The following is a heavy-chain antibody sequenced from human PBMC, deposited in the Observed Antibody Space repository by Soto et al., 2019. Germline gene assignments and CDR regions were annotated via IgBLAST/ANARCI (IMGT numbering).Heavy chain of an antibody. J-gene: IGHJ4*02. CDR3: ARQLSSSWRQLDY. V-gene: IGHV4-39*01. D-gene: IGHD6-13*01. CDR1: GGSISSSSYC. CDR2: IYYSGST. Sequence: PSETLSLTCTVSGGSISSSSYCWGRIRHPPGKGLEWIGSIYYSGSTYYNPSLKSRVSISVDTSKNQFSLELTSVTGADTAVYYCARQLSSSWRQLDYWGQGTLVTVSS.